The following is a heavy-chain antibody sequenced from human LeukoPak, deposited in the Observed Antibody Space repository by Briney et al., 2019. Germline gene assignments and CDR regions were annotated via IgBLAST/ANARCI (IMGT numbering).Heavy chain of an antibody. V-gene: IGHV3-74*01. D-gene: IGHD5-12*01. Sequence: GGSLRLSCAASGFTFSSYWMHWVRQAPGKGLVWVSRINRDGSSTSYAGSVKGRFTISRDNAKNTLYLQMNSLRAEDTAVYYCARAGPGGGYYYWGQGTLVVVSS. CDR1: GFTFSSYW. CDR2: INRDGSST. CDR3: ARAGPGGGYYY. J-gene: IGHJ4*02.